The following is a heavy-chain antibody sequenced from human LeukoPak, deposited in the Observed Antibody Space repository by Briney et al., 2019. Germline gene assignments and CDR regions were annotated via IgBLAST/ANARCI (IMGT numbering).Heavy chain of an antibody. Sequence: SETLSLTCTVSGVSISSSNSYWGWIRQPPGKGLEWIGSIYYSGNTYYNASLKSQVSISIDTSKNQFSLRLTSVTAADTAVYYCARDSGSPDWDAFDIWGQGTMVTVSS. V-gene: IGHV4-39*07. CDR1: GVSISSSNSY. J-gene: IGHJ3*02. CDR2: IYYSGNT. D-gene: IGHD1-26*01. CDR3: ARDSGSPDWDAFDI.